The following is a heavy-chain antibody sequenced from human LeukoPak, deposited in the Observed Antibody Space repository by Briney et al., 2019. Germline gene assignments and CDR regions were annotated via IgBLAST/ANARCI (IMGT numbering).Heavy chain of an antibody. J-gene: IGHJ4*02. CDR1: GFTFSDYN. CDR2: ISRSGSTI. V-gene: IGHV3-11*01. Sequence: PGGSLRLSCAASGFTFSDYNMRWIRQAPGKGLEWVSSISRSGSTIYYADSVKGRFTISRDNAKNSLYLQMNSLRAEDTAVYYCARVDGYWGQGTLVTVSS. CDR3: ARVDGY.